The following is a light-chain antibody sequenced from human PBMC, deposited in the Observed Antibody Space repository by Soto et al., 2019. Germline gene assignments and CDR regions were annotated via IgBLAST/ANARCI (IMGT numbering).Light chain of an antibody. V-gene: IGKV3-11*01. CDR1: QSISTY. Sequence: EILLTQSPVTLSLSPGQRATLSCRASQSISTYLAWYQVKAGQAPRLLIYDASSRATGVPARFSGSGSGTDFSLTISSLEPEDVAVYYCQQRSQWPPMTFGQGTRLEMK. CDR2: DAS. J-gene: IGKJ5*01. CDR3: QQRSQWPPMT.